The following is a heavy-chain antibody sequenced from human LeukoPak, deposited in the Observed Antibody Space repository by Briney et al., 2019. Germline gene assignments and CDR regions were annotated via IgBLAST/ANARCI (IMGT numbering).Heavy chain of an antibody. CDR1: GCTFDDYA. J-gene: IGHJ4*02. V-gene: IGHV3-9*01. Sequence: GGSLRLSCAASGCTFDDYAMHWVRQAPGKGLEWVSGISWNSGSIGYADSVKGRFTISRDNAKNSLYLQMNSLRAEDTALYYCAKSLKRGYSYGFCDYWGQGTLVTVSS. CDR3: AKSLKRGYSYGFCDY. CDR2: ISWNSGSI. D-gene: IGHD5-18*01.